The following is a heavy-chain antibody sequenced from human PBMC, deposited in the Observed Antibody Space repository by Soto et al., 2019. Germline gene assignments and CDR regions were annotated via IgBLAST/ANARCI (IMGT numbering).Heavy chain of an antibody. Sequence: EVQLVESGGGLVKPGGSLRLSCAASGFTFSNAWMSWVRQASGKGLEWVGRIRSKANSYATAYAASVKGRFTISRDDSKNTAYLQMNSLKTEDTAVYYCTRRVVWGSYRPIPFFDPWGQGTLVTVSS. CDR1: GFTFSNAW. CDR2: IRSKANSYAT. V-gene: IGHV3-73*01. J-gene: IGHJ5*02. D-gene: IGHD3-16*02. CDR3: TRRVVWGSYRPIPFFDP.